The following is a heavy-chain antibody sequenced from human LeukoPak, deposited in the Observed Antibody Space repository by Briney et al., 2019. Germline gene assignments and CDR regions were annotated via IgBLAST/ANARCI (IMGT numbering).Heavy chain of an antibody. D-gene: IGHD1-26*01. J-gene: IGHJ5*02. CDR1: GFTVSSNY. CDR3: ARLHPIVGATTAAKWSWFDP. CDR2: IYSGGST. V-gene: IGHV3-53*01. Sequence: GGSLRLSCAASGFTVSSNYMSWVRQAPGKGLEWVSVIYSGGSTYYADSVKGRFTISRDNSKNTLYLQMNSLRAEDTAVYYCARLHPIVGATTAAKWSWFDPSGQGTLVTVSS.